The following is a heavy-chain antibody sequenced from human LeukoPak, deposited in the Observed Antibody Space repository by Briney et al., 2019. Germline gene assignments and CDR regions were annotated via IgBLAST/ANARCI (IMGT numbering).Heavy chain of an antibody. J-gene: IGHJ4*02. D-gene: IGHD3-10*01. CDR1: GFNFNSYS. V-gene: IGHV3-30*04. CDR3: ARDFRGYFDY. Sequence: GRSLRLSCAASGFNFNSYSMHWVRQAPGKGLEWVAVISYGGSNDNYADSVKGRFTISRDNSKNTLYLQMNSLRAEDTAVFYCARDFRGYFDYWGQGTLVTVSS. CDR2: ISYGGSND.